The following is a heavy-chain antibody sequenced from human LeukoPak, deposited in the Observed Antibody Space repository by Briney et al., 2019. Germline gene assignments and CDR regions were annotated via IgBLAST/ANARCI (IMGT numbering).Heavy chain of an antibody. J-gene: IGHJ4*02. CDR2: IYPGDSDT. CDR3: ARPGYYGSGSWYFGY. V-gene: IGHV5-51*01. CDR1: GCSFTTYW. Sequence: GESLQISCKASGCSFTTYWIAWGRRMPGKGVEGMGIIYPGDSDTRYSPSFQGQVTISADKSINTAYLQWSSLKASDTAMYYCARPGYYGSGSWYFGYWGQGTLVTVSS. D-gene: IGHD3-10*01.